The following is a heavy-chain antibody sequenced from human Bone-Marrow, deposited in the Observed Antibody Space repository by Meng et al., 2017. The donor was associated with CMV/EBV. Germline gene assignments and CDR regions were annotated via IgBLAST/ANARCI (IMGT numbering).Heavy chain of an antibody. CDR2: ISKNGNYI. CDR1: GFPFSTYS. Sequence: AAGFPFSTYSMTWVRQAPGKGLEWVSSISKNGNYIYYADSVKGRFTISRDNAKNSLHLQMNSLRAEDTAVYYCATEPSTSLAVAATGGGQGTLVTVSS. J-gene: IGHJ4*02. V-gene: IGHV3-21*01. CDR3: ATEPSTSLAVAATG. D-gene: IGHD6-19*01.